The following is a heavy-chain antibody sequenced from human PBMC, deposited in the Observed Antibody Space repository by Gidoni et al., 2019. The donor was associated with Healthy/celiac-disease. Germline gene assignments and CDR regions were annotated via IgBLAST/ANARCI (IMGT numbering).Heavy chain of an antibody. J-gene: IGHJ3*02. CDR2: ISGSGGST. CDR1: GFTFSSYA. CDR3: AKDGTTVTTGLGAFDI. V-gene: IGHV3-23*01. D-gene: IGHD4-17*01. Sequence: EVQLLESGGGLVQPGGSLRLSCAASGFTFSSYAMSWVRQAPGKGLEWVSAISGSGGSTYYADSVKGRFTISRDNSKNTLYLQMNSLRAEDTAVYYCAKDGTTVTTGLGAFDIWGQGTMVTVSS.